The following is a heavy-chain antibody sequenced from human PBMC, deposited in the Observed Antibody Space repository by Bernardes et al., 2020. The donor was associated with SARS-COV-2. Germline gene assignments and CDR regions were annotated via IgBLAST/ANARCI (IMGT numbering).Heavy chain of an antibody. Sequence: GGSLRLSRAASGFTFSSYAMSWVRQAPGKGLEWVSAISGSGGSTYYADSVKGRFTISRDNSKNTLYLQMNSLRAEDTAVYYCAKPTTMITFGGVITSIWLFDYWGQGTLVTVSS. CDR2: ISGSGGST. CDR3: AKPTTMITFGGVITSIWLFDY. D-gene: IGHD3-16*01. J-gene: IGHJ4*02. CDR1: GFTFSSYA. V-gene: IGHV3-23*01.